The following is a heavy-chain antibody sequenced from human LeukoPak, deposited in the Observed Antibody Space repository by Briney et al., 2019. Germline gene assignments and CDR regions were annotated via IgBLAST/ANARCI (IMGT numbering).Heavy chain of an antibody. Sequence: GGSLRLSCAASGFTFSSYGMHWVRQAPGKGLEWVAFIRYDGSNKYYADSVKGRFTISRDNSKNTLYLQMNSLRAEDTAVYYCAKDRIAVAGTQDYWGQGTLVTVSA. J-gene: IGHJ4*02. CDR2: IRYDGSNK. V-gene: IGHV3-30*02. CDR1: GFTFSSYG. D-gene: IGHD6-19*01. CDR3: AKDRIAVAGTQDY.